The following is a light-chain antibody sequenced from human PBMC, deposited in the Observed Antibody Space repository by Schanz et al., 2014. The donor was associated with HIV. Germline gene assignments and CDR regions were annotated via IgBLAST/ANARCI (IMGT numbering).Light chain of an antibody. CDR2: DNN. Sequence: QSLLTQPPSLSAAPGQKVTISCSGSDSNFANFFLSWFQHLPGAAPRLLIYDNNKRFSGIPDRFSGSKSGTSATLAISGLQTGDEADYYCEAWDSSLGVVLFGGGTKLTVL. J-gene: IGLJ2*01. CDR3: EAWDSSLGVVL. V-gene: IGLV1-51*01. CDR1: DSNFANFF.